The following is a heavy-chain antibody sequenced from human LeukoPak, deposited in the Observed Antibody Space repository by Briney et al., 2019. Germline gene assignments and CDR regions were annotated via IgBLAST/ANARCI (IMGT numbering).Heavy chain of an antibody. D-gene: IGHD2-2*01. V-gene: IGHV4-30-4*08. CDR3: ARDFRDIVVVPAAPPRYYYYYYMDV. Sequence: PSQTLSLTCTVSGGSISSGDYYWSWIRPPTGKGLEWIGYIYYSGSTYYNPSLKSRVTISVDTSKNQFSLKLSSVTAADTAVYYCARDFRDIVVVPAAPPRYYYYYYMDVWGKGTTVTVSS. J-gene: IGHJ6*03. CDR1: GGSISSGDYY. CDR2: IYYSGST.